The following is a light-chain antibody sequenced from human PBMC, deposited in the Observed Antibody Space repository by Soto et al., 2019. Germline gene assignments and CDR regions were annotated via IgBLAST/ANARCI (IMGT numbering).Light chain of an antibody. CDR2: DAS. CDR3: LQRSGWPWT. J-gene: IGKJ1*01. Sequence: EIVLTQSPATLSLSPGERATLSCRASQSVSSYLAWYQQKPGKAPRLLIYDASNRATDIPARFSGSGSGTDFTLTISSLEPEDFAVYYCLQRSGWPWTFGQGTKVEIK. V-gene: IGKV3-11*01. CDR1: QSVSSY.